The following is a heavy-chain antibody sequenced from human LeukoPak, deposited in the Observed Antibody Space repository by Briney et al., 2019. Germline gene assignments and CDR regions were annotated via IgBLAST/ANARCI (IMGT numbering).Heavy chain of an antibody. Sequence: ASVKVSCKASGYTFTGYYMHWVRQAPGQGLEWMGRINPNSGGTNYAQKFQGRVTMTTDTSTSTAYMELRSLRSDDTAIYYCARTPGTVADYWGQGTLVTVSS. D-gene: IGHD4-23*01. J-gene: IGHJ4*02. CDR3: ARTPGTVADY. CDR1: GYTFTGYY. CDR2: INPNSGGT. V-gene: IGHV1-2*06.